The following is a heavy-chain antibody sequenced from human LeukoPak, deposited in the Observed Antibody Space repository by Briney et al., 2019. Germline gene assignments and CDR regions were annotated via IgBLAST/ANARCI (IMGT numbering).Heavy chain of an antibody. CDR2: INHSGST. V-gene: IGHV4-34*01. CDR1: GVSFSGYY. CDR3: ARGRVISYYYDSSGYYFDY. Sequence: SETLSLTCAVYGVSFSGYYWSWIRQPPGKGLEWIGEINHSGSTNYNPSLKSRVTISVDTSKNQFSLKLSSVTAADTAVYYCARGRVISYYYDSSGYYFDYWGQGTLVTVSS. J-gene: IGHJ4*02. D-gene: IGHD3-22*01.